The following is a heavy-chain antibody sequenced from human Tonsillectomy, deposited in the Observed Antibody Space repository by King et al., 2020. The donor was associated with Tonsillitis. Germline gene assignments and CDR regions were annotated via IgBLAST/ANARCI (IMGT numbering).Heavy chain of an antibody. Sequence: VQLTQWGAGLLKPSETLSLTCAVYGGSFSGYYWSWIRQPPGKGLEWIGEINHSGSTNYNPSLKSRVTISVDTSKNQFSLKLSSVTAADTAVYYCARYYYYYYMDVWGKGTTVTVSS. CDR2: INHSGST. J-gene: IGHJ6*03. CDR3: ARYYYYYYMDV. CDR1: GGSFSGYY. V-gene: IGHV4-34*01.